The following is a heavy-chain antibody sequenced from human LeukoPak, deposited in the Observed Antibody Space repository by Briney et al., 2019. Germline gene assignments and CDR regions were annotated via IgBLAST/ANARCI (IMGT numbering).Heavy chain of an antibody. V-gene: IGHV3-66*01. D-gene: IGHD3-22*01. CDR1: GFTVSSNY. J-gene: IGHJ3*02. CDR2: IYSGGST. CDR3: ARDRYDRAPGTFDI. Sequence: GGSLRLSCAASGFTVSSNYMSWVRQAPGKGLEWVSVIYSGGSTYYADSVKGRFTISRDNSKNTLYLQMNSLRAEDTAVYYCARDRYDRAPGTFDIWGQGTMVTVFS.